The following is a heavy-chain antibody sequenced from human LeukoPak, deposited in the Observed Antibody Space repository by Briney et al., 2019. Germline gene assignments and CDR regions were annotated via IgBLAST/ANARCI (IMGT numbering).Heavy chain of an antibody. CDR1: GFTFSSYW. D-gene: IGHD6-13*01. J-gene: IGHJ4*02. CDR3: AHISSSWPDY. CDR2: INSDGNYT. Sequence: PGGSLRLSCAASGFTFSSYWMNWVRQAPGKGLVWVSRINSDGNYTTYADSVKGRFTISRDNSKNTLYLQMNSLRAEDTAVYYCAHISSSWPDYWSQGTLVTVSS. V-gene: IGHV3-74*01.